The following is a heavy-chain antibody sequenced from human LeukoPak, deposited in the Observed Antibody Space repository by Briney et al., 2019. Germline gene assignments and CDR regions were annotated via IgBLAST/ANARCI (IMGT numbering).Heavy chain of an antibody. CDR1: GFTFSTYA. CDR3: AKPTTQYTSSWYPFDS. Sequence: GGSLRLSCAASGFTFSTYAMSWVRQAPGKGLEWVSTISDGGGSTHYADSVKGRFTISRDNSQNTLYLQMNSLRADDTAEYYCAKPTTQYTSSWYPFDSWGQRSLVTVSS. CDR2: ISDGGGST. D-gene: IGHD6-13*01. V-gene: IGHV3-23*01. J-gene: IGHJ4*02.